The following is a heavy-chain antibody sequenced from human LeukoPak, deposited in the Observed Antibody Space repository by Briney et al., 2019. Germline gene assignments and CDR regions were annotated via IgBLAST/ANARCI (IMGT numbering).Heavy chain of an antibody. CDR2: IFYTGSS. V-gene: IGHV4-59*08. Sequence: SETLSLTCTVSGDSITGYYWSWIRQPPGRGLEWIGHIFYTGSSNYNAPLKSRVTMSVDTSKSQFSLKLSSVTAADTAVYYCARHPRWEMRGWFDPWGQGILVTVSS. CDR1: GDSITGYY. J-gene: IGHJ5*02. D-gene: IGHD1-26*01. CDR3: ARHPRWEMRGWFDP.